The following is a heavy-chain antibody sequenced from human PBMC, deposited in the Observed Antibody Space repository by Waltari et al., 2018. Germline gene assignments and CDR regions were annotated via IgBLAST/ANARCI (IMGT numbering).Heavy chain of an antibody. CDR2: IYYSGST. Sequence: QVQLQESGPGLVKPSQTLSLTCTVSGGSISSGGYYWSWIRQHPGQGLEWIGDIYYSGSTYYNPSLKSRVTISVDTSKNQFSLKLSSVTAADTAVYYCARYLRPNDSSGYHDAFDIWGQGTMVTVSS. CDR1: GGSISSGGYY. D-gene: IGHD3-22*01. V-gene: IGHV4-31*03. J-gene: IGHJ3*02. CDR3: ARYLRPNDSSGYHDAFDI.